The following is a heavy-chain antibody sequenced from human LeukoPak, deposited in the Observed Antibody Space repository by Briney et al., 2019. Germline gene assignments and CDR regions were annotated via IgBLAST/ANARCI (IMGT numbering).Heavy chain of an antibody. CDR3: TRSDSKSDQAAYFDH. V-gene: IGHV6-1*01. Sequence: SQTLSLTCAISGDSVSSNSAAWNWIRQSPSRGLEWLGRTYYRSKWYNDYAVSVESRITINPDTSKNQFSLQLNSATPEDTAVYYCTRSDSKSDQAAYFDHWGQGILVTVSS. J-gene: IGHJ4*02. CDR1: GDSVSSNSAA. CDR2: TYYRSKWYN. D-gene: IGHD3-22*01.